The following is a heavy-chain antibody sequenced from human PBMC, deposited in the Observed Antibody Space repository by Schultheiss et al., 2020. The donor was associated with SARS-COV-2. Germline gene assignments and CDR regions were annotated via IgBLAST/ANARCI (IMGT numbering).Heavy chain of an antibody. CDR3: TRDTSIAAAGFDY. D-gene: IGHD6-13*01. CDR2: INHSGST. J-gene: IGHJ4*02. Sequence: SETLSLTCAVYGGSFSGYYWSWIRQPPGKGLEWIGEINHSGSTNYNPPLKSRVTISVDTPKNQFSLKLSSVTGADTAVYYSTRDTSIAAAGFDYWGQGTLVTVSS. CDR1: GGSFSGYY. V-gene: IGHV4-34*01.